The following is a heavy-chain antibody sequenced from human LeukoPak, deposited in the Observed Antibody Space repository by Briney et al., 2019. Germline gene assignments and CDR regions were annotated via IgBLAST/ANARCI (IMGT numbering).Heavy chain of an antibody. Sequence: PSETLSLTCTVSGGSISSSSYYWGWIRQPPGKGLEWIGSIYYSGNTYYNPSLKSRVTISVDTSKNQFSLKLSSVTAADTAVYYCARAPPRIAAVWFDPWGQGTLVTVSS. CDR2: IYYSGNT. D-gene: IGHD6-25*01. J-gene: IGHJ5*02. CDR1: GGSISSSSYY. V-gene: IGHV4-39*07. CDR3: ARAPPRIAAVWFDP.